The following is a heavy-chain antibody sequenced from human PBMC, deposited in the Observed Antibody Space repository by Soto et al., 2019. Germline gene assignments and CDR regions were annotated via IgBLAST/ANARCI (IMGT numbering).Heavy chain of an antibody. CDR2: IYFTGST. CDR3: ARDWGSSGWPN. D-gene: IGHD6-19*01. CDR1: GHSLSSGGYY. Sequence: PSETLSLTCTVSGHSLSSGGYYWSWIRQHPGKGLEWVGYIYFTGSTLYNPSLKSRLAMSLDTSKNQFSLKLGSVTAADTAIYYCARDWGSSGWPNWGQGTTVTVSS. J-gene: IGHJ6*02. V-gene: IGHV4-31*03.